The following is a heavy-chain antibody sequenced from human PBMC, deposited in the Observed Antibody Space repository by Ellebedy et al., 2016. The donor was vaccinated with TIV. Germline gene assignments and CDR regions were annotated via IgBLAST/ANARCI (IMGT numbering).Heavy chain of an antibody. Sequence: PSETLSLTCAASGFTFSNHAMAWVRQAPGKGLEWVSAISYSGETTPYADSVRGRFTISRDNSKNTLYLQLNSLRADDTAVYYCAKARAETLQYGYGMDVWGQGTTVTVSS. D-gene: IGHD4-11*01. CDR3: AKARAETLQYGYGMDV. CDR2: ISYSGETT. CDR1: GFTFSNHA. V-gene: IGHV3-23*01. J-gene: IGHJ6*02.